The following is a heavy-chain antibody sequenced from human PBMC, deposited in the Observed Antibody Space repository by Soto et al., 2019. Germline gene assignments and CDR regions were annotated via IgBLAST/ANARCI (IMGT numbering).Heavy chain of an antibody. D-gene: IGHD3-10*01. CDR3: ARMPVTMVRGVARYGLDV. CDR2: VSSSGST. CDR1: GCSISNYY. Sequence: SETPSLTCTVSGCSISNYYWSWIRQPPGKGLEWIGYVSSSGSTNYNPSLKSRVTISVDTSKNQFSLKLSSVTAADTAVYFCARMPVTMVRGVARYGLDVWGQGTTVTVSS. J-gene: IGHJ6*02. V-gene: IGHV4-59*12.